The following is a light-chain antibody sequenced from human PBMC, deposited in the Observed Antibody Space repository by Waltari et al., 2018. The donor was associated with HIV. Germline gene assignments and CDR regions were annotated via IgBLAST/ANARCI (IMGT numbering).Light chain of an antibody. CDR2: RNN. V-gene: IGLV1-47*01. CDR1: SSNIGRNY. CDR3: ATWNDSLSGYV. J-gene: IGLJ1*01. Sequence: QSVLTQPPSASGTPGQRVTISCSGSSSNIGRNYVYWYQQLPGTAPKLPIYRNNQGPSGVPDRFSGSKSGTSASLAISGLRSEDEADYYCATWNDSLSGYVFGTGTKVTV.